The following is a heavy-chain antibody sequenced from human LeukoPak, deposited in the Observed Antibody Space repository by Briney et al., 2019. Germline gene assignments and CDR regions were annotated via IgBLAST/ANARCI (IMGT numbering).Heavy chain of an antibody. CDR1: GFTFDDYA. CDR3: AKDSYSSSWYVRSSYFDY. Sequence: GGSLRLSCAASGFTFDDYAMHWVRQAPGKGLEWVSLISGDGGSTYYADSVKGRFTSSRDNSKNSLYLQMNSLRTEDTALYYCAKDSYSSSWYVRSSYFDYWGQGTLVTVSS. J-gene: IGHJ4*02. D-gene: IGHD6-13*01. V-gene: IGHV3-43*02. CDR2: ISGDGGST.